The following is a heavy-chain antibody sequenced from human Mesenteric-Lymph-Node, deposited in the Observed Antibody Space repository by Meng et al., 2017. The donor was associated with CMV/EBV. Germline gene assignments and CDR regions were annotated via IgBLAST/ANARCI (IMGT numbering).Heavy chain of an antibody. CDR3: ARDLMRFSSSSFDY. CDR2: ISGNSRYI. CDR1: GFTFSSWT. Sequence: ASGFTFSSWTMNWVRQAPGKGLEWVSSISGNSRYIYNSDSVKGRFIISRDNAENSLYLQMNSLRAEDTAVYYCARDLMRFSSSSFDYWGQGTLVTVSS. D-gene: IGHD6-13*01. V-gene: IGHV3-21*04. J-gene: IGHJ4*02.